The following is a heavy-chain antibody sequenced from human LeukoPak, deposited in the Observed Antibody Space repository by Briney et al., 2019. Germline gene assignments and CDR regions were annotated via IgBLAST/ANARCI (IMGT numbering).Heavy chain of an antibody. CDR3: ARHGALHDYSNYYYGMDV. D-gene: IGHD4-11*01. CDR2: IYYSGST. V-gene: IGHV4-59*08. J-gene: IGHJ6*02. CDR1: GGSISSYY. Sequence: SETLSLTCTVSGGSISSYYWSWIRQPPGKGLEWIGYIYYSGSTNYNPSLKSRVTISVDTSKNQFSLKLSSATAADTAVYYCARHGALHDYSNYYYGMDVWGQGTTVTVSS.